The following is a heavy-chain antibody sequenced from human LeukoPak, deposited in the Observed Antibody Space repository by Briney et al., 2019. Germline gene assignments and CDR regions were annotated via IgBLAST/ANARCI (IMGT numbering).Heavy chain of an antibody. Sequence: GGSLRLSCVASGFTLTNYDISWVRQAPGKGLEWVSLVSRGGGAPYYADSVKGRFTVSRDISRNTVYLQMNSLRAEETAIYFCAKDADERHCGAIAWYFGSWGQGTLVTVSS. CDR1: GFTLTNYD. D-gene: IGHD3-9*01. V-gene: IGHV3-23*01. CDR3: AKDADERHCGAIAWYFGS. CDR2: VSRGGGAP. J-gene: IGHJ4*02.